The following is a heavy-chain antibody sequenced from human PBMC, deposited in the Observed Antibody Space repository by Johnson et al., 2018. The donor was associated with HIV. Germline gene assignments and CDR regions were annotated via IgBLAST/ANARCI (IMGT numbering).Heavy chain of an antibody. Sequence: VQLVESGGGLVQPGGSLRLSCAASGFTFSSYWMHWVRQAPGKGLVWVSRITSAGSSTSYADSVKGRFTISRDNAKNTLYLQMGSLRAEDMAVYYCARKVVTADDAFDIWGQGTMVTVSS. CDR3: ARKVVTADDAFDI. CDR2: ITSAGSST. D-gene: IGHD2-21*02. J-gene: IGHJ3*02. V-gene: IGHV3-74*01. CDR1: GFTFSSYW.